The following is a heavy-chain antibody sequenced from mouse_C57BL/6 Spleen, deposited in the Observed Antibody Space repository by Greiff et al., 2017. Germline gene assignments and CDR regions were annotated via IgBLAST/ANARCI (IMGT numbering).Heavy chain of an antibody. Sequence: QVQLQQPGAELVRPGSSVKLSCKASGYTFTSYWMHWVKQRPLQGLEWIGNIEPSDSETHYNQQFKDKATLPVDKSSITAYMHLSSLTSEDSAVYYCATDCEKAPFAYWVQGTLVTVSA. CDR3: ATDCEKAPFAY. J-gene: IGHJ3*01. CDR1: GYTFTSYW. V-gene: IGHV1-52*01. CDR2: IEPSDSET.